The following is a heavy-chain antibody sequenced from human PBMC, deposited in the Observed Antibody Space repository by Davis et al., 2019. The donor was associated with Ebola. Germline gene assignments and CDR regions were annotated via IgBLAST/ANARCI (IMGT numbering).Heavy chain of an antibody. CDR1: GYTFTGYY. D-gene: IGHD2-8*01. V-gene: IGHV1-2*04. CDR2: INPNSGGT. Sequence: ASVKVSCKASGYTFTGYYMHWVRQAPGQGLEWMGWINPNSGGTNYAQKFQGWVTMNRDTSISTAYMELSRLRSDDTAVYYCARDNVRGGLDYWGQGTLVTVSS. CDR3: ARDNVRGGLDY. J-gene: IGHJ4*02.